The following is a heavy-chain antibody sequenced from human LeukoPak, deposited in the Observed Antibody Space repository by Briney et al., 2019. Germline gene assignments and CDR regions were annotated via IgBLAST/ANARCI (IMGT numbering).Heavy chain of an antibody. CDR3: AKDRYDFWSGYYRGYYFDY. D-gene: IGHD3-3*01. J-gene: IGHJ4*02. CDR2: ISGSGGST. V-gene: IGHV3-23*01. CDR1: GFTFSSYA. Sequence: PGGSLRLSCAASGFTFSSYAMSWVRQAPGKGLEWVSAISGSGGSTYYADSVKGRFTISRDNSKNTLYLQMNSLRAEDTAVYYCAKDRYDFWSGYYRGYYFDYWGQGTPVTVSS.